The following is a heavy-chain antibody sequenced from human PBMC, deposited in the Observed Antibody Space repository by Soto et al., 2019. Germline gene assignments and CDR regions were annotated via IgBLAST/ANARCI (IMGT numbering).Heavy chain of an antibody. D-gene: IGHD2-2*01. CDR2: INSNTGGT. Sequence: QVQLVQSGAEVEEPGASVRVSCNTSGYTFTDHYIHWVRQAPGQGLEWIGWINSNTGGTNYAQKFRGWVTMTRDTSIRTAYMELSRLTSDDTAVYYCTRGVGTSWFDPWGQGSLVTVSS. CDR3: TRGVGTSWFDP. J-gene: IGHJ5*01. V-gene: IGHV1-2*04. CDR1: GYTFTDHY.